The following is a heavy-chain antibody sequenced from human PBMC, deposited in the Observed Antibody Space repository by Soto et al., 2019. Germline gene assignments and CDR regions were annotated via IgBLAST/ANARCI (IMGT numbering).Heavy chain of an antibody. D-gene: IGHD2-2*01. CDR2: ISAYNGNT. Sequence: ASVKVSCKASGYTFTSYGISWVRQAPGQGLEWMGWISAYNGNTNYAQKLQGRVTMTTDTSTSTAYMELRSLRSDDTAVYYCARITGCSSTSCYPWFDPWGQGTLVTVSS. CDR3: ARITGCSSTSCYPWFDP. CDR1: GYTFTSYG. J-gene: IGHJ5*02. V-gene: IGHV1-18*01.